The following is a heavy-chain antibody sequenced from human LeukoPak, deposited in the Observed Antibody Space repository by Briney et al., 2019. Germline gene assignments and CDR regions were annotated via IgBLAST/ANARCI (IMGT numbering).Heavy chain of an antibody. Sequence: GGSLRLSCAASGFTFSSYEMNWVRQAPGKGLEWVSYITGSSSAIYYADSVKGRFTISRDNAKNSLFLQMNSLRDEDTAVYYCTRDSRIAAADDYWGQGTLVTVSS. J-gene: IGHJ4*02. CDR2: ITGSSSAI. V-gene: IGHV3-48*02. CDR3: TRDSRIAAADDY. D-gene: IGHD6-13*01. CDR1: GFTFSSYE.